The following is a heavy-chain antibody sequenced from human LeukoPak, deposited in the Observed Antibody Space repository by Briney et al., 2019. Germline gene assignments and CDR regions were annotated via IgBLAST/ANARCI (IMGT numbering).Heavy chain of an antibody. V-gene: IGHV4-39*07. CDR1: GGSISSSSYY. CDR2: IYYSGST. D-gene: IGHD1-14*01. J-gene: IGHJ6*03. Sequence: SETLSLTCTVSGGSISSSSYYWGWIRQPPGKGLEWIGSIYYSGSTYYNPSLKSRVTISVDTSKNQFSLKLSSVTAADTAVYYCARGTPTSYYMDVWGKGTTVTVSS. CDR3: ARGTPTSYYMDV.